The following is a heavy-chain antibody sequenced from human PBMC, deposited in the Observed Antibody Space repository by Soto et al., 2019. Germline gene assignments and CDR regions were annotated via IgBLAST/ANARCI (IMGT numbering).Heavy chain of an antibody. Sequence: GGSLRLSCAASGFTFSNYVMSWVRQAPGKGLEWVSSINSGANTYYADSVKGRFTISRDNSKNTLYLQMNSLRAEDTAVYYCVFAPAAYGDYVPFDYWGQGTLVTVSS. CDR2: INSGANT. J-gene: IGHJ4*02. CDR1: GFTFSNYV. D-gene: IGHD4-17*01. V-gene: IGHV3-23*01. CDR3: VFAPAAYGDYVPFDY.